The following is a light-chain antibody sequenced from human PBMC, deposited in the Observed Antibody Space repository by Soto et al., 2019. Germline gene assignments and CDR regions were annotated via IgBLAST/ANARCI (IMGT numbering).Light chain of an antibody. CDR2: SNN. J-gene: IGLJ2*01. Sequence: QSVLTQPTSASGTPGQRVTISCSGSSSNIGSNTVNWYQQLPGTAPKLLIYSNNQRPSGVPDRFSGSKSGTSASLAISGLQSEDEADYYCAAWDDSLNGLFGGGTKLTVL. V-gene: IGLV1-44*01. CDR1: SSNIGSNT. CDR3: AAWDDSLNGL.